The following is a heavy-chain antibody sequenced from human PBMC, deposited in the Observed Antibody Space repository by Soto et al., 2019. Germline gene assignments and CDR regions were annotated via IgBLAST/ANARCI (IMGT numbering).Heavy chain of an antibody. CDR3: ARVGGVRSSSPGLAY. D-gene: IGHD6-13*01. J-gene: IGHJ4*02. CDR2: ISNSASI. V-gene: IGHV4-39*01. Sequence: SEALSLTCTLSGGSISVDFYYWSWIRQPPGKGLEWIASISNSASINANPSRKSRVTISVDTSKNQFSLRLTSVTAMDTAVYYCARVGGVRSSSPGLAYWGQG. CDR1: GGSISVDFYY.